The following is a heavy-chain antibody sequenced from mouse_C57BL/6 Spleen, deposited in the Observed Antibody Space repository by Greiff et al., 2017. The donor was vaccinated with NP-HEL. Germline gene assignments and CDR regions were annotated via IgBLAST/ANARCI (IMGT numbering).Heavy chain of an antibody. V-gene: IGHV1-47*01. J-gene: IGHJ3*01. CDR2: FHPYNDDT. D-gene: IGHD2-3*01. Sequence: VQGVESGAELVKPGASVKMSCKASGYTFTTYPIEWMKQNHGKSLEWIGNFHPYNDDTKYNEKFKGKATLTVEKSSSTVYLELSRLTSDDSAVYYCARRGYDGYYGAWFAYWGQGTLVTVSA. CDR1: GYTFTTYP. CDR3: ARRGYDGYYGAWFAY.